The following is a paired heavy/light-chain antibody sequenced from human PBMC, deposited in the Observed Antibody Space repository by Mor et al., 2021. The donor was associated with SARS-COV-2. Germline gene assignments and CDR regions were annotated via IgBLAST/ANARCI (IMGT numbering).Heavy chain of an antibody. CDR2: ISHDGSVQ. D-gene: IGHD6-6*01. Sequence: QVQLVESGGGVVQPGRSLRLSCAASGFTFRSYGMQWVRQAPGKGLEWVAVISHDGSVQYYADSVKGRFTISRDNSMNTLYLQMNSLRAEDTAVYHCAKERSAYSSSSYDSWGQGILVTVSS. J-gene: IGHJ4*02. CDR1: GFTFRSYG. V-gene: IGHV3-30*18. CDR3: AKERSAYSSSSYDS.
Light chain of an antibody. Sequence: DIQMTQSPSSVSASVGDIVTITCRANQGISSSLAWYQQKSGKAPNLLIYAASSLQSGVPSRFSGSGSGTDFTLTISSLQPEDFGTYYCQQGKNFPWTFGQGTKVEIK. J-gene: IGKJ1*01. V-gene: IGKV1-12*01. CDR3: QQGKNFPWT. CDR1: QGISSS. CDR2: AAS.